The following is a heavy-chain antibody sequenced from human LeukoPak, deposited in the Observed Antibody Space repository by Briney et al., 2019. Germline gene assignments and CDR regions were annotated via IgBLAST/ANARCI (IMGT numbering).Heavy chain of an antibody. Sequence: PGGSLRLSCVASGFTFSRYWMSWVRQAPGKGLEWVANIKQDGSMKYYVDSVKGRFTISRDNAKNSLNLQMISLRSDDTAVYYCARAGLSSGYFSHWGQGTLVTVSS. CDR3: ARAGLSSGYFSH. D-gene: IGHD3-22*01. CDR2: IKQDGSMK. J-gene: IGHJ4*02. CDR1: GFTFSRYW. V-gene: IGHV3-7*03.